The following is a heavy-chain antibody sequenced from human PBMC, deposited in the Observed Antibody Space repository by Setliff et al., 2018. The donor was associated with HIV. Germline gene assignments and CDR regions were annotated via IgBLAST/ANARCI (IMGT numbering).Heavy chain of an antibody. CDR1: GDSLNTYH. CDR2: IYASGKT. V-gene: IGHV4-4*07. CDR3: ARGNNDLESFDY. Sequence: SETLSLTCNVSGDSLNTYHWSWIRQSGGKGLEWIGRIYASGKTTFNPSLKSRVRMSVDTSKNQFSLKLTSVTASDTAVYYCARGNNDLESFDYWGQGALVTVPQ. D-gene: IGHD3-3*01. J-gene: IGHJ4*02.